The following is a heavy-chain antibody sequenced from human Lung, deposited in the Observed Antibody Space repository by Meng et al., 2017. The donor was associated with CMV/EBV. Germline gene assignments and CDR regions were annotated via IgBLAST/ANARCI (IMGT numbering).Heavy chain of an antibody. J-gene: IGHJ6*02. CDR1: GFTFSDHR. V-gene: IGHV3-21*01. D-gene: IGHD1-26*01. Sequence: GEFLKISCAASGFTFSDHRMNWVRQAPGKGLEWVSSISSSSTYIHYAHSVKGRFTISRDNAKNSVHLQMNSVRAEDTAVYYCESDIYSGNYFETGYYYGMNVWGQGTTVTVSS. CDR2: ISSSSTYI. CDR3: ESDIYSGNYFETGYYYGMNV.